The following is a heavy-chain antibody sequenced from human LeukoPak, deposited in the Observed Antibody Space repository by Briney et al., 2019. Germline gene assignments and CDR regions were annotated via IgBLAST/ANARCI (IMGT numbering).Heavy chain of an antibody. CDR2: IYYSGST. CDR1: GGSISSSSYY. CDR3: ARRSTQPRITMVRGVIKKPYNWFDP. Sequence: SETLSLTCTVSGGSISSSSYYWGWIRQPPGKGLEWIGSIYYSGSTNYNPSLKSRVTISVDTSKNQFSLKLSSVTAADTAVYYCARRSTQPRITMVRGVIKKPYNWFDPWGQGTLVTVSS. V-gene: IGHV4-39*07. J-gene: IGHJ5*02. D-gene: IGHD3-10*01.